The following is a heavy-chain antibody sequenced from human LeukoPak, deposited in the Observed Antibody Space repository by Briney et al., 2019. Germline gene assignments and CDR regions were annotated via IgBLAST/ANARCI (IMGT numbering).Heavy chain of an antibody. CDR2: INHSGST. D-gene: IGHD6-6*01. V-gene: IGHV4-34*01. Sequence: PSETLSLTCAVYGGSFSGYYWGWIRQPPGKGLEWIGQINHSGSTNHNPCLKSRVTISVDTSKNQFSLKLSSVTAADTAVYYCARELPRAARYYYYYYYMDVWGKGTTVTVSS. CDR3: ARELPRAARYYYYYYYMDV. CDR1: GGSFSGYY. J-gene: IGHJ6*03.